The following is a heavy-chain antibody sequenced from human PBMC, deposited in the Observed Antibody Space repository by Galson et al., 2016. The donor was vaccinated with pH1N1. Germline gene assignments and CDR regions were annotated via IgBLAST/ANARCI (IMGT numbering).Heavy chain of an antibody. CDR1: GFSLSMYW. V-gene: IGHV3-7*01. Sequence: SLRLSCAASGFSLSMYWMSWVRQAPGKGLEWLANIKQDGSEKYYVDSVKGRFTITRDNAKNSVFLEMNSLGAWDTAVYYCARDYYHHSSDSDAYDLWGHGTMVTVSS. J-gene: IGHJ3*01. CDR2: IKQDGSEK. D-gene: IGHD3-22*01. CDR3: ARDYYHHSSDSDAYDL.